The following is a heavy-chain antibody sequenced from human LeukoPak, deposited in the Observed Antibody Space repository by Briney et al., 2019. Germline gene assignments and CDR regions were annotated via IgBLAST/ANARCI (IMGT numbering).Heavy chain of an antibody. D-gene: IGHD6-13*01. V-gene: IGHV3-53*01. CDR3: ARVSHSWDFDY. J-gene: IGHJ4*02. CDR2: IYSGGST. CDR1: GFTVSSNY. Sequence: GGSQRLSCAASGFTVSSNYMSCVRQAPGKGLEWVSVIYSGGSTYYADSVKGRFTISRDNSKNTLYLQMNSLRAEDTAVYYCARVSHSWDFDYWGQGTLVTVSS.